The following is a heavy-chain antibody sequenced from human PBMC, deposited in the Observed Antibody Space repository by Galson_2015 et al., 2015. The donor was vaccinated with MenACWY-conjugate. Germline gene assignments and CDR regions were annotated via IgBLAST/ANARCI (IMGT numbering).Heavy chain of an antibody. V-gene: IGHV3-20*04. CDR1: GFTFDDYG. Sequence: SLRLSCAASGFTFDDYGMSWVRQAPGKGLEWVSGINWNGGSTGYADSVKGRFTISRDNAKNSLYLQMNSLRAEDTALYYCARDRYSSGWYAFDIWGQGTMVTVSS. CDR3: ARDRYSSGWYAFDI. D-gene: IGHD6-19*01. CDR2: INWNGGST. J-gene: IGHJ3*02.